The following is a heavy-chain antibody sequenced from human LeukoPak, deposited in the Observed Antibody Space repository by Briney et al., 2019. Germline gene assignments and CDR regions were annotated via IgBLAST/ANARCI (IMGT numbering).Heavy chain of an antibody. J-gene: IGHJ3*02. V-gene: IGHV3-74*01. D-gene: IGHD2-2*01. CDR1: GFMFSSHW. CDR2: INSDGSST. CDR3: ARGPGAIDI. Sequence: GGSLRLSCVASGFMFSSHWMNWVRQAPGKGLVWVSRINSDGSSTSYADSVKGRFTISRDNAKNTLFLQMNSLRAEDTAVYYCARGPGAIDIWGQGTMVTVSS.